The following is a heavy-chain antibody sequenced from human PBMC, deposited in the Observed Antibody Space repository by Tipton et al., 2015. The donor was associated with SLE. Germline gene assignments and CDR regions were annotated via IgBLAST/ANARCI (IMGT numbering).Heavy chain of an antibody. CDR1: GGSISSHY. Sequence: GLVKPSETLSLTCTVSGGSISSHYWSWIRQPPGKGLEWIGYIYTSGSTNYNPSLKSRVTISVDTSKNQFSLKLSSVTAADTAVYYCARGGFDAFDIWGQGTMVTVSS. D-gene: IGHD5-12*01. CDR2: IYTSGST. V-gene: IGHV4-59*11. CDR3: ARGGFDAFDI. J-gene: IGHJ3*02.